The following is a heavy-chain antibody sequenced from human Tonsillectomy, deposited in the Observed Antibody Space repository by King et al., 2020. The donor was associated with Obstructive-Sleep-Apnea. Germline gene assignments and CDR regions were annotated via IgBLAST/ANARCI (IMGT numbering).Heavy chain of an antibody. J-gene: IGHJ4*02. CDR1: GYSISSGYY. CDR2: MFQSGST. V-gene: IGHV4-38-2*02. Sequence: QLQESGPRLVKPSETLSLTCTVSGYSISSGYYWGWIRQPPGKGPEWIGSMFQSGSTYYNPSLKSRVTISLDTSKNQFSLKLNSVTAADTAVYFCARDNGFCTIGVCYTGFDHWGQGILVTVSS. CDR3: ARDNGFCTIGVCYTGFDH. D-gene: IGHD2-8*01.